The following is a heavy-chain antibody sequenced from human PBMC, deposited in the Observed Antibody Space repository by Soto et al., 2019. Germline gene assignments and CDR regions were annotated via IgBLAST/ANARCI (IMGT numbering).Heavy chain of an antibody. CDR1: ESTFMKYD. V-gene: IGHV1-8*01. D-gene: IGHD3-9*01. J-gene: IGHJ5*02. CDR2: MNPNSGNT. Sequence: ASVKVSCKASESTFMKYDISWVRQATGQGLEWMGWMNPNSGNTGYALKFQGRVTISVDTSKNQFSLKLSSVTAADTAVYYCARGSRGRNRYFDWLNWFDPWGQGALVTVSS. CDR3: ARGSRGRNRYFDWLNWFDP.